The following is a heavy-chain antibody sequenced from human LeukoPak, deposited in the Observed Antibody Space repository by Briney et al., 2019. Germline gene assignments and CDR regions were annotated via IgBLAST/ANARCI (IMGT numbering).Heavy chain of an antibody. CDR3: ARGGSRQNFYYCGLDV. D-gene: IGHD6-25*01. CDR2: ISFSGIT. V-gene: IGHV4-59*01. CDR1: GGSINSFF. Sequence: PSETLSLICTVSGGSINSFFWNWIRQTPGKGLEWIGYISFSGITNYNPSLQSRVSMSVDTSKNEFSLRLSSVTAADTAVYYCARGGSRQNFYYCGLDVWGQGTTVTVSS. J-gene: IGHJ6*02.